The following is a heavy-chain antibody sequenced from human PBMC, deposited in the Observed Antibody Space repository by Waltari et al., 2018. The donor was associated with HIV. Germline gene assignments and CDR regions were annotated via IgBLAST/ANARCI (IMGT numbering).Heavy chain of an antibody. CDR3: ARVDYDSSAPPLYFQH. CDR2: IYTSGST. J-gene: IGHJ1*01. Sequence: QVQLQESGPGLVKPSETLSLTCTVSGCSISSYYWSWIRQPAGKGLEWIGRIYTSGSTNYNPSLKSRVTMSVDTSKNQFSLKLSSVTAADTAVYYCARVDYDSSAPPLYFQHWGQGTLVTVSS. V-gene: IGHV4-4*07. D-gene: IGHD3-22*01. CDR1: GCSISSYY.